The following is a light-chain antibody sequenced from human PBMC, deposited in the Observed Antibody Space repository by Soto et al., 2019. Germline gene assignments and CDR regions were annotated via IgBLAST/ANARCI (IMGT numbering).Light chain of an antibody. Sequence: QSVLTQPPSASASLGASVTLTCTLSSGYSNYKVDWYQQRPGKGPRFVMRVGTGGIVGPKGDGIPDRFSVLGSGLNRYLTINYIQEEDESDYHCAADHGSGSDFLVVFGGGTQLTVL. CDR2: VGTGGIVG. CDR3: AADHGSGSDFLVV. J-gene: IGLJ2*01. V-gene: IGLV9-49*01. CDR1: SGYSNYK.